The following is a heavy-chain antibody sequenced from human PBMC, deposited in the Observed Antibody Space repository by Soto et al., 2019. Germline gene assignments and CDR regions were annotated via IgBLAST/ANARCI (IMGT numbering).Heavy chain of an antibody. Sequence: GVSLRLSCAAFGFTISGKKYVAWVRQAPGKGLEWVSALYDLDGSFYAASVKGRFTTSSDSSKTTVYLQMNDLRPDDTAVYYCATWHEREHAYDVWGQGTTVTVSS. CDR3: ATWHEREHAYDV. J-gene: IGHJ3*01. D-gene: IGHD1-1*01. CDR2: LYDLDGS. CDR1: GFTISGKKY. V-gene: IGHV3-53*01.